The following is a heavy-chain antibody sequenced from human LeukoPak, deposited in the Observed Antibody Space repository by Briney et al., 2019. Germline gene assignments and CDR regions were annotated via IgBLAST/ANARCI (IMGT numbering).Heavy chain of an antibody. CDR3: ARDLGWDDFWSGYYLYYFDY. D-gene: IGHD3-3*01. Sequence: RSGGSLRLSCAASGFTFDDYGMSWVRQAPGKGLEWVSGINWNGGSTGYADSVKGRFTISRDNAKNSLYLQMNSLRAEDTAVYYCARDLGWDDFWSGYYLYYFDYWGQGTLVTVSS. CDR2: INWNGGST. J-gene: IGHJ4*02. V-gene: IGHV3-20*04. CDR1: GFTFDDYG.